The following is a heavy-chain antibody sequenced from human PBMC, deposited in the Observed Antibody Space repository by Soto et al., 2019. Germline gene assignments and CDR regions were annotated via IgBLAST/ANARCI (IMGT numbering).Heavy chain of an antibody. J-gene: IGHJ3*02. CDR3: AAGIGAPVAFDI. D-gene: IGHD4-17*01. CDR2: IVVGSGNT. Sequence: GASVKVSCKASGFTFTSSAVQWVRQARGQRLEWIGWIVVGSGNTNYAQKFQERVAITRDMYTSTAYMELSSLRSEDTAVYYCAAGIGAPVAFDIWVQGTMVTVSS. V-gene: IGHV1-58*01. CDR1: GFTFTSSA.